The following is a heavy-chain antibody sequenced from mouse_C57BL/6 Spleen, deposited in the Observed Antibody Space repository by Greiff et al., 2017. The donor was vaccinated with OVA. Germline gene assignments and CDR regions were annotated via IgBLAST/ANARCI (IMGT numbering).Heavy chain of an antibody. V-gene: IGHV1-81*01. J-gene: IGHJ3*01. CDR1: GYTFTSYG. Sequence: QVQLQQSGAELARPGALVKLSCKASGYTFTSYGISWVKQRTGQGLEWIGEIYPRSGNTYYNEKFKGKATLTADKSSSTAYMELRSLTSEDSAVYFCAREGNYVRFAYWGQGTLVTVSA. D-gene: IGHD2-1*01. CDR3: AREGNYVRFAY. CDR2: IYPRSGNT.